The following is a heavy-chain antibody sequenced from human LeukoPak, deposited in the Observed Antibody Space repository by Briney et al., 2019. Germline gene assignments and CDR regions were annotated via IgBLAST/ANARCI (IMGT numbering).Heavy chain of an antibody. CDR3: ARASPYFYCSGGSCYFHP. Sequence: SVKVSCKASGGTFSSYAISWVRQAPGQGLEWMGGIIPIFGTANYAQKFQGRVTITTDESTSTVYMELSSLRSEDTAVYYCARASPYFYCSGGSCYFHPWGPGTLVTVSS. CDR2: IIPIFGTA. J-gene: IGHJ5*02. CDR1: GGTFSSYA. V-gene: IGHV1-69*05. D-gene: IGHD2-15*01.